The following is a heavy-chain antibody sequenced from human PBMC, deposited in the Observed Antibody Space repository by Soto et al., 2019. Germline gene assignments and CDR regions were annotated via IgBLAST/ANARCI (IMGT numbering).Heavy chain of an antibody. CDR2: IWYDGSNK. V-gene: IGHV3-33*01. CDR1: GFTFSSYG. J-gene: IGHJ3*02. CDR3: ARVKAGDYVAFDI. D-gene: IGHD3-16*01. Sequence: GGSLRLSCAASGFTFSSYGMHWVRQAPGKGLEWVAVIWYDGSNKYYADSVKGRFTISRDNSKNTLFLQMNSLRAEDTAVYYCARVKAGDYVAFDIWGQGTMVTVSS.